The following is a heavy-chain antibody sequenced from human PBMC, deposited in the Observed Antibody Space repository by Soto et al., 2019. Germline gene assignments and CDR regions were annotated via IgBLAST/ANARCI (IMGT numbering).Heavy chain of an antibody. J-gene: IGHJ4*02. CDR2: ISGSGGST. CDR1: GFTFSSYA. Sequence: GGSLRLSCAASGFTFSSYAMSWVRQAPGKWLEWVSAISGSGGSTYYADSVKGRLTISRDNSKNTLYLQMNSLRAEDTAVYYCAKDYSSSWYYFDYWGQGXLVTVYS. CDR3: AKDYSSSWYYFDY. V-gene: IGHV3-23*01. D-gene: IGHD6-13*01.